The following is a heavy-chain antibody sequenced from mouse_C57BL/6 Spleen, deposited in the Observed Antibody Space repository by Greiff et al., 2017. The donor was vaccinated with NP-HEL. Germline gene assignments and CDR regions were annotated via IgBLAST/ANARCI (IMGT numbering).Heavy chain of an antibody. CDR2: INYDGSST. CDR3: ARVFPVYAMDY. J-gene: IGHJ4*01. Sequence: EVKLVESEGGLVQPGSSTKLSCTASGFTFSDYYMAWVRQVPEKGLEWVANINYDGSSTYYLDSLKSRFIISRDNAKNILYLQMSSLKSEDTATYYCARVFPVYAMDYWGQGTSVTVSS. CDR1: GFTFSDYY. V-gene: IGHV5-16*01.